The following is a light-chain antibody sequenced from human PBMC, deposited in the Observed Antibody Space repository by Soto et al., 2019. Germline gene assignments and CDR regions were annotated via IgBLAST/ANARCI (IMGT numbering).Light chain of an antibody. CDR2: GAS. Sequence: EIVLTQSPGILSLSPGERATLSCRAGQSVTSTFLAWYQQKPGQAPRLLIYGASARATGIPDRFSGSGSGTDFTLSISRLEPEDFAVYYCQYSGSASGWTFGRGTRVEI. J-gene: IGKJ1*01. V-gene: IGKV3-20*01. CDR1: QSVTSTF. CDR3: QYSGSASGWT.